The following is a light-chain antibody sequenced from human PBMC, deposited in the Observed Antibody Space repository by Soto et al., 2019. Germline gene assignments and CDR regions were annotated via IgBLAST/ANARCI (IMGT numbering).Light chain of an antibody. J-gene: IGKJ4*01. CDR1: QTVSSSY. Sequence: EIVLTQSPGTLSLAPGERATLSCRASQTVSSSYLAWYQQKPGQAPRLLIYGASSRATGIPDRFSGSGSGTDATLTINRLEPEDFAVYYCQQYGSSPTFGGGTRWIS. V-gene: IGKV3-20*01. CDR3: QQYGSSPT. CDR2: GAS.